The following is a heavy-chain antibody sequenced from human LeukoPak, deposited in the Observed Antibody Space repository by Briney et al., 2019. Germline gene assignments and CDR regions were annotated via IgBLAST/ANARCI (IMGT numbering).Heavy chain of an antibody. J-gene: IGHJ4*02. Sequence: PGGPLTLSCAAAGFTFSSYSMNWVRQTTGKGPEWVSSISSSSSYIYYADSVKGRFTISRDNAKNSLYLQKNSLRAEDTAVYYCASPLSSRGYSGCDPNGDFDYWGQGTLVTVSS. V-gene: IGHV3-21*01. CDR2: ISSSSSYI. CDR1: GFTFSSYS. CDR3: ASPLSSRGYSGCDPNGDFDY. D-gene: IGHD5-12*01.